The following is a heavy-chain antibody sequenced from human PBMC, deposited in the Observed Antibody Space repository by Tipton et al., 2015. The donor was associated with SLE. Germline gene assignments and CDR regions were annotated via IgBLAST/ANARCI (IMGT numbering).Heavy chain of an antibody. V-gene: IGHV4-31*03. CDR3: ARGGVGGYDYFDY. CDR1: GGSVNSGRYY. J-gene: IGHJ4*02. D-gene: IGHD5-12*01. Sequence: TLSLTCTVSGGSVNSGRYYWSWTRQHPGKGLEWIGHLYNSGSPYYNPSLQSRVTISVDPSKNQFPLNLSSVTAADTAVYYCARGGVGGYDYFDYWGQGTLVAVSS. CDR2: LYNSGSP.